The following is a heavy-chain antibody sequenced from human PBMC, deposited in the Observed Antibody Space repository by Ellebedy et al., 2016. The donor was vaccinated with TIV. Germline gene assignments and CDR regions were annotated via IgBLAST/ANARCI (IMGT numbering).Heavy chain of an antibody. CDR1: GFTFSSYG. Sequence: PGGSLRLSCAASGFTFSSYGMHWVRQAPGKGLEWVAVIWYDGSNKYYADSVKGRFTISRDNSKNTLYLQMNSLRAEDTAVYYCARTPRRPYYYYGMDVWGQGTTVTVSS. CDR3: ARTPRRPYYYYGMDV. D-gene: IGHD1-1*01. V-gene: IGHV3-33*01. CDR2: IWYDGSNK. J-gene: IGHJ6*02.